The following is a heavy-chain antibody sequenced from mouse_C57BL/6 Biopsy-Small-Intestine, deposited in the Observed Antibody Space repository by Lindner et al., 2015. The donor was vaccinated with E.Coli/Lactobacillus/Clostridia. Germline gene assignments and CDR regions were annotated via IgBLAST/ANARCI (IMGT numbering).Heavy chain of an antibody. CDR2: ILPGSVST. CDR3: ARIVVADYAMDY. V-gene: IGHV1-9*01. Sequence: VQLQESGAELVKPGASVKLSCKATGYTFTGYWIEWIKQRPGHGLEWIGEILPGSVSTNFNEKFKGKATFTADTSSNTAYMQLSSLTTEDSAIYYCARIVVADYAMDYWGQGTSVTVSS. D-gene: IGHD1-1*01. CDR1: GYTFTGYW. J-gene: IGHJ4*01.